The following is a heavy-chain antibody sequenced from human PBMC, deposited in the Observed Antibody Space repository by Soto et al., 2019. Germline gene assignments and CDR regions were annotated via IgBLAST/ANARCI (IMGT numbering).Heavy chain of an antibody. Sequence: GSLRLACAASGFTFNHYAISGVRHAPGQRLEWVSIIIANGGTFYADSVKGRFTISRDNSKNTVYLQMSSLRVEDTAIYYCAKDYTVAADPSSVILFDYWGQGALVTVSS. CDR3: AKDYTVAADPSSVILFDY. D-gene: IGHD2-15*01. CDR2: IIANGGT. V-gene: IGHV3-23*01. CDR1: GFTFNHYA. J-gene: IGHJ4*02.